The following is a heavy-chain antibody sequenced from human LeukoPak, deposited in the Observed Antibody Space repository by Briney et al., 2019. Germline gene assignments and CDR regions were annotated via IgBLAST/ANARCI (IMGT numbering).Heavy chain of an antibody. Sequence: GGSLRLSCAGSGFSFTGYWMHWVRHTPGKALVWISRLYSDGRSLTYADSVKGRFTISRDNSKNTLFLQVNSLRAEDTAIYYCAKNGDRGAYCSGGSCYPYYYYYMDVWGKGTTVTISS. D-gene: IGHD2-15*01. J-gene: IGHJ6*03. CDR1: GFSFTGYW. V-gene: IGHV3-74*01. CDR3: AKNGDRGAYCSGGSCYPYYYYYMDV. CDR2: LYSDGRSL.